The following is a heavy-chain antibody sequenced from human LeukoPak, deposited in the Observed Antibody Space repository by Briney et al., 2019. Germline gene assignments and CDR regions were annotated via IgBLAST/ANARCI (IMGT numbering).Heavy chain of an antibody. CDR3: ARVGYSYGYYYYYMDV. Sequence: PGGSLRLSCAASGFTFSSYEMNWVRQAPGKGLQWVSYISSSGSTIYYADSVKSRFTISRDNAKNSLYLQMNSLRAEDTAVYYCARVGYSYGYYYYYMDVWGKGTTVTVSS. J-gene: IGHJ6*03. V-gene: IGHV3-48*03. CDR1: GFTFSSYE. CDR2: ISSSGSTI. D-gene: IGHD5-18*01.